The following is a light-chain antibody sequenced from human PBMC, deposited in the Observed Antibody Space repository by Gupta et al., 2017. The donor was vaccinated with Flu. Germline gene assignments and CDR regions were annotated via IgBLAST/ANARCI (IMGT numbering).Light chain of an antibody. Sequence: SFLYASVIDRSTSTSLVCHGIRTYLDWYKQKPRRAPKLLIYGATTWQGGVTSRFSGSGCVKEXPLTISXRQQEDFAAYYCHQRNSFPPLTFGXGTKVEIK. V-gene: IGKV1-9*01. CDR2: GAT. CDR3: HQRNSFPPLT. J-gene: IGKJ4*01. CDR1: HGIRTY.